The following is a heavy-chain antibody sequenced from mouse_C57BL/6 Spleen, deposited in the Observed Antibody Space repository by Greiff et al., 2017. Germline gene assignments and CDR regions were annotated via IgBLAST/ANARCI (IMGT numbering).Heavy chain of an antibody. J-gene: IGHJ1*03. Sequence: VQLQQSGPELVKPGASVKISCKASGYTFTDYYMNWVKQSHGKSLEWIGDINPNNGGTSYNQKFKGKATLTVDKSSSTAYMELRSLTSEDSAVYYCAREGGSSNWYFDVWGTGTTVTVSS. CDR1: GYTFTDYY. CDR3: AREGGSSNWYFDV. D-gene: IGHD1-1*01. V-gene: IGHV1-26*01. CDR2: INPNNGGT.